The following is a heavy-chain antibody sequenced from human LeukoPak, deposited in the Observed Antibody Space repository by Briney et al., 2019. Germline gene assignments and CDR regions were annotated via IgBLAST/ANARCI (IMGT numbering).Heavy chain of an antibody. CDR1: GGSFSGYY. CDR3: ARLRGYQRTPISSSWYSGYYFDY. J-gene: IGHJ4*02. CDR2: INRSGST. D-gene: IGHD6-13*01. Sequence: SETLSLTCAVYGGSFSGYYWSWIRQPPGKGLEWIGEINRSGSTNYNPSLKSRVTISVDTSKNQFSLKLSSVTAADTAVYYCARLRGYQRTPISSSWYSGYYFDYWGQGTLVTVSS. V-gene: IGHV4-34*01.